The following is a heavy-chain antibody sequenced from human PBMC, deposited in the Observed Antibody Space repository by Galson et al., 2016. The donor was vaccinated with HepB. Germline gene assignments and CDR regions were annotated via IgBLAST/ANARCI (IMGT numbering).Heavy chain of an antibody. V-gene: IGHV1-3*01. CDR2: IVGGNGNT. CDR1: GYTFTNYA. Sequence: SVKVSCKAGGYTFTNYAIHWVRQAPGQSLEWMGWIVGGNGNTRYSQQFQGRVTFTRGTSASIVYMEMSSLRSEDTAVFYCVRNAGGYNFGDWGQGTLVIVSS. D-gene: IGHD5-24*01. J-gene: IGHJ4*02. CDR3: VRNAGGYNFGD.